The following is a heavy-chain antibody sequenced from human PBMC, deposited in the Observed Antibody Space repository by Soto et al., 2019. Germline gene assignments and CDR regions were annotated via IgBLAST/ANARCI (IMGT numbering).Heavy chain of an antibody. D-gene: IGHD3-3*01. J-gene: IGHJ5*02. Sequence: QVQLEQSGPGLVKPSQTLSLTCTVSGDSVSSAGYYWSWIRQHPGQGLEWIGYIYYSGSTFYNPSLKSRVAMSLDRSKNQLSLKLKSVTAADTAVYYCARSGVSGVVISSKWFYPWGQGTLVTVSS. V-gene: IGHV4-31*03. CDR2: IYYSGST. CDR1: GDSVSSAGYY. CDR3: ARSGVSGVVISSKWFYP.